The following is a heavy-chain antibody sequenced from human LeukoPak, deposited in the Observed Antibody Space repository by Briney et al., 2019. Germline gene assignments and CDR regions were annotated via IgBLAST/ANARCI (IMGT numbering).Heavy chain of an antibody. CDR1: GYSISSGYY. Sequence: SETLSLTCTVSGYSISSGYYWGWSRPPPGKGVEWIGISYHSGSTYYNPSLKSRVTISGDTEKNNLSMKKNTVTAAHTAVYYCARIRFLEWLSPDCFDYWGQGTLVPVSS. J-gene: IGHJ4*02. CDR2: SYHSGST. CDR3: ARIRFLEWLSPDCFDY. D-gene: IGHD3-3*01. V-gene: IGHV4-38-2*02.